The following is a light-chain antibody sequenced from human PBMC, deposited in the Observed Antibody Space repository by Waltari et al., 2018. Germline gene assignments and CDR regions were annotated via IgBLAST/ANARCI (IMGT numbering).Light chain of an antibody. J-gene: IGLJ2*01. CDR3: QSYDTSLNAV. Sequence: QSVLTQPPSMSGAPGQRVTIPCTGSSSNIGAGYCVHWYQRLPGAAPQVIIYDNNNRPSGVPDRFSGSKSGTSATLAITGLQAEDEADYYCQSYDTSLNAVFGGGTKLTVL. V-gene: IGLV1-40*01. CDR2: DNN. CDR1: SSNIGAGYC.